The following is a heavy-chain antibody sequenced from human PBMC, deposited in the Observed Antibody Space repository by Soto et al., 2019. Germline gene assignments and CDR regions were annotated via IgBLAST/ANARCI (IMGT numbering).Heavy chain of an antibody. CDR1: GGPISSGGYY. D-gene: IGHD2-21*02. Sequence: SENLPLPCTVSGGPISSGGYYWSRIRQHPGKGLEWIGYIYYSGSTYYNPSLKSRVTISVDTSKNQISLKLSFVTAADTAVYYCARVCGGDCHNGMDVWGQGTTVT. V-gene: IGHV4-31*03. CDR3: ARVCGGDCHNGMDV. J-gene: IGHJ6*02. CDR2: IYYSGST.